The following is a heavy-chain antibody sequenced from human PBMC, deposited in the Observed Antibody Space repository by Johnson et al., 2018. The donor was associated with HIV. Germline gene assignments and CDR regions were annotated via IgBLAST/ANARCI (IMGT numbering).Heavy chain of an antibody. CDR2: IKQDGSEK. D-gene: IGHD2-21*02. Sequence: VQLVESGGVVAQPGGSLRLSCAASGFTFSSYWMSWVRQAPGKGLEWVANIKQDGSEKYYVDSVKGRFTISRDNAKNSLYLQMNSLRAEDTAVYYCARDRVVVTATTTHDAFDFWGLGTMVTVSS. V-gene: IGHV3-7*01. J-gene: IGHJ3*01. CDR1: GFTFSSYW. CDR3: ARDRVVVTATTTHDAFDF.